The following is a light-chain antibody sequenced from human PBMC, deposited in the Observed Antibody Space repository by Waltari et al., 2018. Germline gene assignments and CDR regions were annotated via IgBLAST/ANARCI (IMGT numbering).Light chain of an antibody. V-gene: IGKV2-28*01. Sequence: DIVMTQYPLSLSVTPGEPASISCRSSQSLLHGSGNTFLDWYLQKPAQSPQLLIYLVSNRASGVPDRFSGSGSGTDFTLKISRVEAEDVGVYFCMQARQTPWTFGQGTKVEIK. J-gene: IGKJ1*01. CDR2: LVS. CDR1: QSLLHGSGNTF. CDR3: MQARQTPWT.